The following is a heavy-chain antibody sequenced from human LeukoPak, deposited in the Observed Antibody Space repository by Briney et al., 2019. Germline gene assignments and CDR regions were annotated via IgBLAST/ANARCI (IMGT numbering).Heavy chain of an antibody. V-gene: IGHV3-69-1*01. Sequence: PGGSLRLSCAASGFTFSSCNMHWVRQAPGKGLEWVSVIGSGGTTYYADSVKGRSTISRDNAKKSLFLQVSSLRGEDTAVYYCARDRGFSYGIDFWGQGTLVTVSS. J-gene: IGHJ4*02. CDR1: GFTFSSCN. CDR3: ARDRGFSYGIDF. CDR2: IGSGGTT. D-gene: IGHD5-18*01.